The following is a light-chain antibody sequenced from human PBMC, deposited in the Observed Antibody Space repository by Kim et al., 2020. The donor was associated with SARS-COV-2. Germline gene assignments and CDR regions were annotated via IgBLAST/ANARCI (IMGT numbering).Light chain of an antibody. CDR1: QRVLYSSNNKNY. J-gene: IGKJ4*01. CDR2: WAS. CDR3: QQYYSTPPT. Sequence: ATINCKSSQRVLYSSNNKNYLAWYQQKPGQPPKLLIYWASTRESGVPDRFSGSGSGTDFTLTISSLQAEDVAVYYCQQYYSTPPTFGGGTKVDIK. V-gene: IGKV4-1*01.